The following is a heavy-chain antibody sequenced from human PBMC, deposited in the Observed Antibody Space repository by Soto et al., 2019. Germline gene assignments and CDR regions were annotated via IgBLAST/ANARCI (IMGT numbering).Heavy chain of an antibody. CDR1: GFTFSSYS. V-gene: IGHV3-21*01. Sequence: PGGSLRLSCAASGFTFSSYSMNWVRQAPGKGLEWVSSISSSSSYIYYADSVKGRFTISRDNAKNSLYLQMNSLRAEDTAVYYCARVGYCSSTSCPNFDYWGQGTLVTVSS. D-gene: IGHD2-2*01. CDR3: ARVGYCSSTSCPNFDY. CDR2: ISSSSSYI. J-gene: IGHJ4*02.